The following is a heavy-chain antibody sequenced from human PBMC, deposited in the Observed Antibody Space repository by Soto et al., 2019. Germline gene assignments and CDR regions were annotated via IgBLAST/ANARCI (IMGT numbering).Heavy chain of an antibody. D-gene: IGHD3-9*01. CDR2: ISYDGSNK. V-gene: IGHV3-30*03. CDR1: GFTYSSYG. Sequence: PGGSLRLSCAAAGFTYSSYGMHWVRQAPGKGMEWVAVISYDGSNKYYADSVKGRFTISRDNSKNTLYLQMDSLRAEYTAVYYCATDRGNYDILSLPEFVPGCQGTLVTV. J-gene: IGHJ5*01. CDR3: ATDRGNYDILSLPEFVP.